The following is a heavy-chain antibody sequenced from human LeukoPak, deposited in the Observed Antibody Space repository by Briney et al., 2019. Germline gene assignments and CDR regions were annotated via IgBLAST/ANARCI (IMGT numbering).Heavy chain of an antibody. CDR3: ARGLRTLIAARPSAFDI. D-gene: IGHD6-6*01. Sequence: PSETLSLTCAVYGGSFSGYYWSWIRQPPGKGLEWFGEINHSGSTNDHPSLKSRVTISVDTSKNQFSLKLSSVTAADTAVYYCARGLRTLIAARPSAFDIWGQGTMVTVSS. J-gene: IGHJ3*02. V-gene: IGHV4-34*01. CDR2: INHSGST. CDR1: GGSFSGYY.